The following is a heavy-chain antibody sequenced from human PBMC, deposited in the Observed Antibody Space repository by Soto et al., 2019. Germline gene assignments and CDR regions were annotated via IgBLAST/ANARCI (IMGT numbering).Heavy chain of an antibody. Sequence: ESGGGVVQPGRSLRLSCAASGFTFSSYAMHWVRQAPGKGLEWVAVISYDGSNKYYADSVKGRFTISRDNSKNTLYLQMNSLRAEDTAVYYCVKDLYYYDSSGYFDYWGQGTLVTVSS. D-gene: IGHD3-22*01. V-gene: IGHV3-30-3*01. CDR1: GFTFSSYA. CDR3: VKDLYYYDSSGYFDY. CDR2: ISYDGSNK. J-gene: IGHJ4*02.